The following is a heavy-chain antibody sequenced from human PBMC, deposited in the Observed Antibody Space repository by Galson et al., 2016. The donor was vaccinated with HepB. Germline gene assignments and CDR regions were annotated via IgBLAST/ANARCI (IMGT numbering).Heavy chain of an antibody. J-gene: IGHJ5*02. CDR1: GFTFSSYW. V-gene: IGHV3-7*03. CDR2: IKQDGSEK. D-gene: IGHD2-21*02. Sequence: SLRLSCAASGFTFSSYWMSWVRQAPGKGLEWVANIKQDGSEKYYVDSVKGRFTISRDSSNNTLSLQMNSLRVEDTAIYYCARARQTCTGDCYYNWFDPWGQGTLVTVSS. CDR3: ARARQTCTGDCYYNWFDP.